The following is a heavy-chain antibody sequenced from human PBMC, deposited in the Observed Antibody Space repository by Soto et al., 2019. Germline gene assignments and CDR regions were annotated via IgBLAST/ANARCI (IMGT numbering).Heavy chain of an antibody. V-gene: IGHV3-30*03. CDR2: ISYDGRNE. CDR3: ARDRDYGMDV. Sequence: GGSLRLSCTVSGFTFSAFAMYWVRQAPGKGLEWVALISYDGRNEDYVDSVKGRFTISRDNAKNSLYLQMNSLRAEDTAVYYCARDRDYGMDVWG. CDR1: GFTFSAFA. J-gene: IGHJ6*01.